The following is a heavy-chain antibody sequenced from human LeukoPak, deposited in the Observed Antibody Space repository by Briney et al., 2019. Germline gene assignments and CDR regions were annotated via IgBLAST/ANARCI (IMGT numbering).Heavy chain of an antibody. D-gene: IGHD5-18*01. CDR2: INRDGSRT. CDR3: ARDHRGYSYGSEQYHYYYMDV. CDR1: GFTFSTSW. Sequence: GRSLRLSCAASGFTFSTSWMHWVRQAPGKGLVWVSHINRDGSRTTYADSVKGRFTISRDNAKNTVYLQMNSLRAEDTAVYYCARDHRGYSYGSEQYHYYYMDVWGKGTTVTVSS. V-gene: IGHV3-74*01. J-gene: IGHJ6*03.